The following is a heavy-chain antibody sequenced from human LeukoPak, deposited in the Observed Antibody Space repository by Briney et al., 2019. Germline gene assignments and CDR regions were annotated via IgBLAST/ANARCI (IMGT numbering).Heavy chain of an antibody. CDR2: ISPYNGDT. CDR3: ARVDPGGYCGGDCPGYFDY. Sequence: ASVKVSCKASGYTFNTYGITWVRQAPGQGLEWMGWISPYNGDTHYAQKFQDRVTMTTDTSTSTAYMDLRSLGFDDTAVYYCARVDPGGYCGGDCPGYFDYWGQGTLVTVSS. CDR1: GYTFNTYG. D-gene: IGHD2-21*02. J-gene: IGHJ4*02. V-gene: IGHV1-18*04.